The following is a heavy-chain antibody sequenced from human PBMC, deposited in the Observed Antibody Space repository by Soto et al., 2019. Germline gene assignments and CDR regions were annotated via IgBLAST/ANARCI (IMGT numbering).Heavy chain of an antibody. J-gene: IGHJ4*02. CDR1: GGSISSGDYH. CDR2: IYASGST. Sequence: LSLTCTVSGGSISSGDYHWSWIRHPPGKGLEWIGDIYASGSTYYTPSLKSRVTISPDTSKNQFSLKLSSVTAADTAVYYCARRPNYDFLSGYSFDYWGQGTLVTVSS. V-gene: IGHV4-30-4*01. CDR3: ARRPNYDFLSGYSFDY. D-gene: IGHD3-3*01.